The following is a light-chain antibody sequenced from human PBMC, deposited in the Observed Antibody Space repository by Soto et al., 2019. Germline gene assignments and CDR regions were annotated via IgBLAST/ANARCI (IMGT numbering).Light chain of an antibody. CDR3: QQYDTYWT. V-gene: IGKV1-5*03. CDR2: KAS. Sequence: DIQMTQSPSTLSASVGDRVTITCRASQSINNWLAWYQQKPGKAPKLLIYKASNLDIGVPSRFSGSGSGTVFTLTISRLHPDDVTTYYYQQYDTYWTFGQGTKVEIK. CDR1: QSINNW. J-gene: IGKJ1*01.